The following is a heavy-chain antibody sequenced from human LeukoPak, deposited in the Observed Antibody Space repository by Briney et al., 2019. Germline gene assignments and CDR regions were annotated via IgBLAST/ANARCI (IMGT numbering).Heavy chain of an antibody. D-gene: IGHD6-13*01. CDR1: GFTLSSNY. CDR3: ARGGPAAGRFDY. V-gene: IGHV3-66*01. J-gene: IGHJ4*02. CDR2: IYSGGST. Sequence: GGSLRLSCAASGFTLSSNYMSWVRQAPGKGLEWVSVIYSGGSTYYADSVKGRFTISRDNSKNTLYLQMNSLRAEDTAVYYCARGGPAAGRFDYWGQGALVTVSS.